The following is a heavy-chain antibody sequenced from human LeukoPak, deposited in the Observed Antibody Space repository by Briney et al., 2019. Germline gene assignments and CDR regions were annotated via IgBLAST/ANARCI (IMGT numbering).Heavy chain of an antibody. Sequence: ASETLSLTCAVYGGSFSGYYWSWIRQPPGKGLEWIGEINHSGSTNYNTSLKSRVTISVDTSKNQFSLKLSSVTGADTAVYYCARGRPDIVVVPAAIYYWGQGTLVTVSS. CDR3: ARGRPDIVVVPAAIYY. V-gene: IGHV4-34*01. CDR1: GGSFSGYY. CDR2: INHSGST. J-gene: IGHJ4*02. D-gene: IGHD2-2*01.